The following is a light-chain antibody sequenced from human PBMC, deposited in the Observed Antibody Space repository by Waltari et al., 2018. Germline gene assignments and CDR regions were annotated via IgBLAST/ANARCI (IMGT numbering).Light chain of an antibody. CDR1: QTISSNS. CDR2: GAS. CDR3: QQFGTAPPT. Sequence: EIVLTQSPGTLSLSPGDSATLSCRASQTISSNSLAWYQQKPGQAPRLLLYGASSRATGTPDRFTVSGSATDFTLTISRLEPEDFAVYFCQQFGTAPPTFGLGTKVEIE. J-gene: IGKJ1*01. V-gene: IGKV3-20*01.